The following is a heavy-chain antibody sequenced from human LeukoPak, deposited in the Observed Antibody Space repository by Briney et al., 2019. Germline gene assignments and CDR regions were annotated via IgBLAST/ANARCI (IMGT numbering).Heavy chain of an antibody. D-gene: IGHD5-12*01. CDR2: IYSTGSA. V-gene: IGHV4-59*08. CDR3: ARMGGYSGYATH. CDR1: GGSLSSYY. J-gene: IGHJ4*02. Sequence: PSETLSLTCTVSGGSLSSYYWSWIRQPPGNGLEWIGYIYSTGSANYNPSLKSRVTLSVDTAKNQFSLKLNSVTAADTAVYYCARMGGYSGYATHWGQGTLVTVSS.